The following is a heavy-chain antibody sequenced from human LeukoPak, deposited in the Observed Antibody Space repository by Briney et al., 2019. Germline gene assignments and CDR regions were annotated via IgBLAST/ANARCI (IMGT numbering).Heavy chain of an antibody. J-gene: IGHJ4*01. CDR3: ARFVRTAVVNTGGFDF. D-gene: IGHD5-18*01. CDR1: GDSISRTSYY. CDR2: IYYTGSA. Sequence: SETLSITCTVSGDSISRTSYYCGWIRQHPGNCLEWIGSIYYTGSAYYTPSLRTRVTISVDTSKTQFTLKLTSVSAPDTAVFYCARFVRTAVVNTGGFDFWGQGTLVTV. V-gene: IGHV4-39*01.